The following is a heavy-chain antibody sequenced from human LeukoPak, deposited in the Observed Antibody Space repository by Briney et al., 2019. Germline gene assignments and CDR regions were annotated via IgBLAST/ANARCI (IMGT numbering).Heavy chain of an antibody. D-gene: IGHD2-2*01. J-gene: IGHJ6*02. CDR1: GFSFSAYA. CDR3: ARYCSSSTCQGSSYYFGMDV. Sequence: PGGSLRLSCAASGFSFSAYAMNWVRQGPGKGLEWVATISGSGYTTYYADSVKGRFTISRDNSKNTLFLQMDSLRAEDTAVFFCARYCSSSTCQGSSYYFGMDVWGQGTTVTVSS. CDR2: ISGSGYTT. V-gene: IGHV3-23*01.